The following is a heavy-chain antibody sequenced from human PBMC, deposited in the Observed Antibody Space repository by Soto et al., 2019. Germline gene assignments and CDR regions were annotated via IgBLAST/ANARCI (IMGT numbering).Heavy chain of an antibody. D-gene: IGHD6-19*01. CDR3: ARDKVSSGWPTYYYYYGMDV. Sequence: GGSLRLSCAASGFTFSSYGMHWVRQAPGKGLEWVAVIWYDGSNKYYADSVEGRFTISRDNSKNTLYLQMNSLRAEDTAVYYCARDKVSSGWPTYYYYYGMDVWGQGTTVTVSS. CDR1: GFTFSSYG. J-gene: IGHJ6*02. V-gene: IGHV3-33*01. CDR2: IWYDGSNK.